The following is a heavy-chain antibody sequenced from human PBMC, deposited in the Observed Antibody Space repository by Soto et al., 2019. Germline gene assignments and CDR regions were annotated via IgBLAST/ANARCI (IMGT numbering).Heavy chain of an antibody. CDR1: GGTFSSYA. V-gene: IGHV1-69*13. Sequence: VASVKVSCKASGGTFSSYAISWVRQAPGQGLEWMGGIIPIFGTANYAQKFQGRVTITADESTSTAYMELSGLRSEDTAVYYCARGRTVTTFDYWGQGTLVTVS. D-gene: IGHD4-17*01. J-gene: IGHJ4*02. CDR3: ARGRTVTTFDY. CDR2: IIPIFGTA.